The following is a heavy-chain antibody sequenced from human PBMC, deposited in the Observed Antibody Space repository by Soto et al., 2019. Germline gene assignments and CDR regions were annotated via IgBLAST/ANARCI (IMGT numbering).Heavy chain of an antibody. V-gene: IGHV4-59*08. CDR1: GGSISSYY. J-gene: IGHJ4*02. CDR3: ARHGYDSRIHYLYYFDN. Sequence: QVQLQESGPGLVKPSETLSLTCTVSGGSISSYYWSWIRQPPGKGLEWIGYIYYSGSTNYHPSLKSRVTISVDTSKNQFSLKLSSVPAADTAVYYCARHGYDSRIHYLYYFDNWGQGTLVTVSS. CDR2: IYYSGST. D-gene: IGHD3-22*01.